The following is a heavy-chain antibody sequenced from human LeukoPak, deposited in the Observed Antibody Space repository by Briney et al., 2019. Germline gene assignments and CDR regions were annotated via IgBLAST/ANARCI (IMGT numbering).Heavy chain of an antibody. CDR1: GFTFSIYA. V-gene: IGHV3-23*01. CDR2: IRGSGGGT. J-gene: IGHJ4*02. D-gene: IGHD2-2*02. CDR3: AKLYTTPPYYFDY. Sequence: GGSLRLSCAASGFTFSIYAMSWARQAPGKGLEWVPTIRGSGGGTSYADSVKGRFTISRDDSKSTLFLQMNSLRAEDTALYYCAKLYTTPPYYFDYWGQGTLVTVSS.